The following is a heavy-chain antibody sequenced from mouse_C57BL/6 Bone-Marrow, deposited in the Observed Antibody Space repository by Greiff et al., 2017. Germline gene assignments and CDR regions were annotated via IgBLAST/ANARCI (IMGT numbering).Heavy chain of an antibody. CDR1: GFSLTSYA. CDR3: ARHYYGGSLAY. J-gene: IGHJ3*01. Sequence: QVQLQQSGPGLVAPSQSLSITCTVSGFSLTSYAISWVRQPPGKGLEWLGVICTGGGTNYNSALKSRLSISKDKSKSQVFLKMNSLQTDDTARYYCARHYYGGSLAYWGQGTLVTVSA. CDR2: ICTGGGT. V-gene: IGHV2-9-1*01. D-gene: IGHD1-1*01.